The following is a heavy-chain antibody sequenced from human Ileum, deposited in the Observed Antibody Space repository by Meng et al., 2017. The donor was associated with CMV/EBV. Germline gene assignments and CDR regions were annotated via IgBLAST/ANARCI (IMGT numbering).Heavy chain of an antibody. J-gene: IGHJ4*02. CDR3: ARAGARGVPVDL. CDR2: IHYSGGT. CDR1: GDSIKNYY. V-gene: IGHV4-4*07. D-gene: IGHD3-10*01. Sequence: VQLQYRGPRLVKPSATLSLTCTVSGDSIKNYYWTWLRQPAGKGLEWLGRIHYSGGTDDNPSLKSRVTLSIDTSKNQLSLKIYSVTAADTAVYYCARAGARGVPVDLWGQGTLVTVSS.